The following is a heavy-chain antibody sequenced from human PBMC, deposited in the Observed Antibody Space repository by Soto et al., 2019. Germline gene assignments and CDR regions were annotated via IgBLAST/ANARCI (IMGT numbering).Heavy chain of an antibody. CDR3: ARLCSGGSCYRHFDY. CDR1: GGSISSSSYY. Sequence: SETLSLTCTVSGGSISSSSYYWGWIRQPPGKGLEWIGSIYYSGSTYYNPSLKSRVTISVDTSKNQFSLKLSSVTAADTAVYYCARLCSGGSCYRHFDYWGQGTLVTVSS. J-gene: IGHJ4*02. D-gene: IGHD2-15*01. CDR2: IYYSGST. V-gene: IGHV4-39*01.